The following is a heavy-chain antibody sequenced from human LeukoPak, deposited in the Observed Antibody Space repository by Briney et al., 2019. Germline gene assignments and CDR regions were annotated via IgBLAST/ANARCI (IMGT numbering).Heavy chain of an antibody. CDR2: IHHDGRI. CDR3: ARSHDHLWGNYPDY. V-gene: IGHV4/OR15-8*01. CDR1: GGSIDSTNW. D-gene: IGHD3-16*02. J-gene: IGHJ4*02. Sequence: SETLSLTCDVFGGSIDSTNWWNWVRQPPGKGLEWIGEIHHDGRINYNPSLKSRVTLSVDKSKNQFSLRLNSVTAADTAMYYCARSHDHLWGNYPDYWGQGTLVTVSS.